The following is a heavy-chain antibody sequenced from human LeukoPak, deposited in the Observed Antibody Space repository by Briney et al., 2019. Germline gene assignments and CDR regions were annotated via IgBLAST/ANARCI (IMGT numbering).Heavy chain of an antibody. CDR1: GFTFSSYS. CDR2: ISSSSSYI. CDR3: AREGNSSAYPFDY. Sequence: GGSLRLSCAASGFTFSSYSMNWVRQAPGKGLEWVSSISSSSSYIYYADSVKGRFTISRDNAKNSLYLQMNSLRAEDTAVYYCAREGNSSAYPFDYWGQGSLVTVSS. V-gene: IGHV3-21*01. J-gene: IGHJ4*02. D-gene: IGHD3-22*01.